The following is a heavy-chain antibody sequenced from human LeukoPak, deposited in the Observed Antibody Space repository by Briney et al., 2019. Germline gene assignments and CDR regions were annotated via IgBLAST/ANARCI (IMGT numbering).Heavy chain of an antibody. D-gene: IGHD6-19*01. CDR1: GGSISSSSYY. J-gene: IGHJ4*02. CDR3: ARRGSGWYYFGNDY. V-gene: IGHV4-39*07. Sequence: SETLSLTCTVSGGSISSSSYYWGWIRQPPGKGLEWIGSIYYSGSTYYNPSLKCRVTISVDTSKNQFSLKLSSVTAADTAVYYCARRGSGWYYFGNDYWGQGTLVTVSS. CDR2: IYYSGST.